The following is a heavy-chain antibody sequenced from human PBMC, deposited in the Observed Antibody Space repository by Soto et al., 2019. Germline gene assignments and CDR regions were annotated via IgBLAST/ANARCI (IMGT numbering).Heavy chain of an antibody. D-gene: IGHD3-3*02. V-gene: IGHV3-74*01. CDR2: IKCDGSSI. CDR1: GFTFSTYW. CDR3: ARLAGLHVSWYCDL. J-gene: IGHJ2*01. Sequence: EVPLVESGGGLLQPGGSLRLSCAASGFTFSTYWMHWVRQAPGEGLVWVSRIKCDGSSISYADSVKGRFTISRDNARKTSSLQMTSLRVVDTAVYYGARLAGLHVSWYCDLWGRGTLVTVA.